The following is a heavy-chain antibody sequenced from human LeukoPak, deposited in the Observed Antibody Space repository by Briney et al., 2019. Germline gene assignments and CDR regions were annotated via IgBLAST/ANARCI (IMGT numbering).Heavy chain of an antibody. CDR3: AKERGGSGSAAFDF. Sequence: SLRLSRAASGLKFDDYAMHWVRQLRGKGLEWVSGISWYSWAMGYADSGKGRFTISRDNAKKSLNLQMNGLRTEDTALYCCAKERGGSGSAAFDFWGQGTLVTVSS. D-gene: IGHD3-10*01. CDR1: GLKFDDYA. J-gene: IGHJ4*02. V-gene: IGHV3-9*01. CDR2: ISWYSWAM.